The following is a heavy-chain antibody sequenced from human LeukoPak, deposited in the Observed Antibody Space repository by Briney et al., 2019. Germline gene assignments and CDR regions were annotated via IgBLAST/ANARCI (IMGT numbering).Heavy chain of an antibody. CDR2: INPNSGGT. D-gene: IGHD6-6*01. CDR3: AYSSSSINYYYMDV. J-gene: IGHJ6*03. V-gene: IGHV1-2*02. Sequence: GASVKVSCKASGYTFTGYYMHWVRQAPGQGLEWMGWINPNSGGTNYAQKFQGRVTMTRDTSISTVYMELSSLRSEDTAVYYCAYSSSSINYYYMDVWGKGTTVTVSS. CDR1: GYTFTGYY.